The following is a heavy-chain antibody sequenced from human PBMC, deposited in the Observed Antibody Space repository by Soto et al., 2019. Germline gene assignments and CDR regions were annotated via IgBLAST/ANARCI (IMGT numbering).Heavy chain of an antibody. CDR3: AKAHITMIQNWFDP. J-gene: IGHJ5*02. V-gene: IGHV3-74*01. Sequence: PGGSLTLSCAASGFTFSSYWMHWIRQAPGKGLVWVSRINSDGSSTSYADSVKGRSTISRDNAKNTLYLQMNSLRAEDTAVYYCAKAHITMIQNWFDPWGQGTLVTVSS. D-gene: IGHD3-22*01. CDR2: INSDGSST. CDR1: GFTFSSYW.